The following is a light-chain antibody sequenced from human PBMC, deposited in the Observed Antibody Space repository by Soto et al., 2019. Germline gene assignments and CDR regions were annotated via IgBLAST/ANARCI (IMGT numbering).Light chain of an antibody. CDR1: SSDVGGFNY. J-gene: IGLJ1*01. CDR3: SSYTTSTYYV. V-gene: IGLV2-14*01. CDR2: DVY. Sequence: SARSQPASVSWYPGQSITIACTGTSSDVGGFNYVSWYQQHPGKAPKLLIFDVYSRPSGISNRFSGSKSGNTASLTISGLQAEEEADHYCSSYTTSTYYVFGAGTKVTVL.